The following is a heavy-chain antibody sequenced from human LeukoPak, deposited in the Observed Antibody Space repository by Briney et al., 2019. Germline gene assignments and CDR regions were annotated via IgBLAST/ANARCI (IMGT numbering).Heavy chain of an antibody. CDR3: ARASRDGYTRQDHSQHIDY. D-gene: IGHD5-24*01. CDR1: GFTFSSYS. CDR2: ISSSSSYI. J-gene: IGHJ4*02. V-gene: IGHV3-21*01. Sequence: TGGSLRLSCAASGFTFSSYSMNWVRQAPGKGLEWVSSISSSSSYIYYADSVKGRFTISRDNAKNSLYLQMNSLRAEDTAVYYCARASRDGYTRQDHSQHIDYWGQGTLVTVSS.